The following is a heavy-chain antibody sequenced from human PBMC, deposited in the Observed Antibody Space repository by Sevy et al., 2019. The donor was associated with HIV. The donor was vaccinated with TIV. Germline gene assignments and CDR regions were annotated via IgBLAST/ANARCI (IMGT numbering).Heavy chain of an antibody. D-gene: IGHD3-22*01. CDR1: GGSFSDYS. Sequence: SETLSLTCAVYGGSFSDYSWSWIRQPPGKGLEWIGEINHSGSTNYNPSLKSRVTISVDTSKNQFSLELSSVTAADTAVYYCARWRGTRITMIVVVVTGYFDYWGQGTLVTVSS. CDR2: INHSGST. V-gene: IGHV4-34*01. J-gene: IGHJ4*02. CDR3: ARWRGTRITMIVVVVTGYFDY.